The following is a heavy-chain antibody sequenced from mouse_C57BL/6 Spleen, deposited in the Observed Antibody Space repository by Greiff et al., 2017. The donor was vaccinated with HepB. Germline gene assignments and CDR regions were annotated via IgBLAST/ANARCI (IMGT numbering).Heavy chain of an antibody. J-gene: IGHJ2*01. CDR3: ARGGYYYGSSSLDY. Sequence: EVQRVESGGGLVKPGGSLKLSCAASGFTFSDYGMHWVRQAPEKGLEWVAYISSGSSTIYYADTVKGRFTISRDNAKNTLFLQMTSLRSEDTAMYYCARGGYYYGSSSLDYWGQGTTLTVSS. V-gene: IGHV5-17*01. CDR2: ISSGSSTI. D-gene: IGHD1-1*01. CDR1: GFTFSDYG.